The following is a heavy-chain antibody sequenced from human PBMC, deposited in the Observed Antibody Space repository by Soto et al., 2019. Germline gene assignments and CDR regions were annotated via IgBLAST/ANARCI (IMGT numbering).Heavy chain of an antibody. V-gene: IGHV4-39*01. CDR3: APLSVSLSGPYGIHV. J-gene: IGHJ6*02. D-gene: IGHD2-15*01. Sequence: SETLSLTCSVSVYSFTSSDYYWAWILQPPGKGLEWIGSMFYSGLTYYNPSLKSRVTLSVDTSKNQFSVRLNSVTAADTAVYYCAPLSVSLSGPYGIHVWGQGTTVTVSS. CDR2: MFYSGLT. CDR1: VYSFTSSDYY.